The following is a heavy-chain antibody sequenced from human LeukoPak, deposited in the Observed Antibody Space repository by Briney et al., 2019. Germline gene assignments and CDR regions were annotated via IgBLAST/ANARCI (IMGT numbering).Heavy chain of an antibody. V-gene: IGHV1-18*01. CDR3: ARELLWFGDVDAFDI. D-gene: IGHD3-10*01. CDR1: GYTFTSYG. CDR2: LSAYNGNT. J-gene: IGHJ3*02. Sequence: ASVKVSCKASGYTFTSYGISWVRQAPGQGLEWMGWLSAYNGNTNYAQKLQGRVTMTTDTSTSTAYMELRSLRSDDTAVYYCARELLWFGDVDAFDIWGQGTMVTVSS.